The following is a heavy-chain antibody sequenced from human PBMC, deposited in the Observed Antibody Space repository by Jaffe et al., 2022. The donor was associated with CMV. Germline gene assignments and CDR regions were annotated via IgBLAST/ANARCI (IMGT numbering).Heavy chain of an antibody. Sequence: QVQLVESGGGVVQPGRSLRLSCAASGFTFSSYGMHWVRQAPGKGLEWVAVIWYDGSNKYYADSVKGRFTISRDNSKNTLYLQMNSLRAEDTAVYYCARDFGRDGYNHWGQGTLVTVSS. CDR1: GFTFSSYG. J-gene: IGHJ5*02. CDR2: IWYDGSNK. CDR3: ARDFGRDGYNH. D-gene: IGHD5-12*01. V-gene: IGHV3-33*08.